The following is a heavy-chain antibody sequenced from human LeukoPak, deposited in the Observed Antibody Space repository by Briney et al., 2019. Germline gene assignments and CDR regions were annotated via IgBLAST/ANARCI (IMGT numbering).Heavy chain of an antibody. Sequence: SETPSLTCTVSGGSISSSSYYWGSIRQPPGKGLEWIGEINHSGSTNYNPSLKSRVTISVDTSKNQFSLKLSSVTAADTAVYYCARGLKLWLRYYYYYMDVWGKGTTVTVSS. CDR1: GGSISSSSYY. CDR2: INHSGST. D-gene: IGHD5-18*01. V-gene: IGHV4-39*07. J-gene: IGHJ6*03. CDR3: ARGLKLWLRYYYYYMDV.